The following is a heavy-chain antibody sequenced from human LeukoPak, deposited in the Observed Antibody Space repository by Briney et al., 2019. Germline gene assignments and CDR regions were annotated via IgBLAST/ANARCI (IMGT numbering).Heavy chain of an antibody. J-gene: IGHJ5*02. CDR3: ARDGRSPGSTSLLHWFDP. D-gene: IGHD2-2*01. V-gene: IGHV1-69*13. CDR1: GGTLSSYA. CDR2: IIPIFGTA. Sequence: SVKVSCKASGGTLSSYASSWVRQAPGQGLEWMGGIIPIFGTANYAQKFQGRVTITADESTSTAYMELSSLRSEDTAVYYCARDGRSPGSTSLLHWFDPWGQGTLVTVSS.